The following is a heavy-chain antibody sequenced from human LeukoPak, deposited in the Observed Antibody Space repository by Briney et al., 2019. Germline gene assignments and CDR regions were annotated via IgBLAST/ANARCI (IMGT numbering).Heavy chain of an antibody. V-gene: IGHV6-1*01. D-gene: IGHD2-2*01. CDR1: GDSVSSNSVT. Sequence: SQTLSLTCAISGDSVSSNSVTWNWIRQSPSRGLEWLGRTYYRSTWYSDYAVSVRGRITVNPDTSKNQFSLHLNSVTPEDTAVYYCARRLTQYDCFDPWGQGILVTVSS. CDR2: TYYRSTWYS. CDR3: ARRLTQYDCFDP. J-gene: IGHJ5*02.